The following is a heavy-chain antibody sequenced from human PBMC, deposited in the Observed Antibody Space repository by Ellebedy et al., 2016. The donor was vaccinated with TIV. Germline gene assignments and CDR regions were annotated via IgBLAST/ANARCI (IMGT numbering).Heavy chain of an antibody. CDR3: TTSYYDYMWGTYRNTPDV. CDR1: GFIFSYAW. CDR2: LKSNTDGGTP. D-gene: IGHD3-16*02. Sequence: GGSLRLXCTASGFIFSYAWMNWVRQAPGKGLGWVGRLKSNTDGGTPAYAAPVTGRFTISRDDSKNTLYLQMKSLKTEDTGVYYCTTSYYDYMWGTYRNTPDVWGQGTTVTVSS. V-gene: IGHV3-15*07. J-gene: IGHJ6*02.